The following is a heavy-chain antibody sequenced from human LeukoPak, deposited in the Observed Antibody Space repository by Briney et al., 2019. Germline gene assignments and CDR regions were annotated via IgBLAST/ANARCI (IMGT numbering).Heavy chain of an antibody. Sequence: TLSLTCAVYGGSFSGYYWSWIRQPPGKGLEWIGEINHSGSTYHNPSLKSRVTISVDTSKNQFSLKLSSVTAADTAVYYCARGRFNYGWGMDVWGQGTTVIVSS. CDR1: GGSFSGYY. J-gene: IGHJ6*02. CDR2: INHSGST. CDR3: ARGRFNYGWGMDV. D-gene: IGHD5-18*01. V-gene: IGHV4-34*09.